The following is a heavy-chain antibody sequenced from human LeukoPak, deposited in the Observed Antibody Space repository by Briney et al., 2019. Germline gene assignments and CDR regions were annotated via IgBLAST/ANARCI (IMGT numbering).Heavy chain of an antibody. J-gene: IGHJ4*02. CDR2: INPNSGGT. CDR1: GYTFTAYY. CDR3: AREGHCSGGSCLDY. Sequence: ASVKVSCKASGYTFTAYYMHWVRQAPGQGLEWMGWINPNSGGTNFAQTFQGRVTMTRDTSISTVSMELSRLRSDDTAVYYCAREGHCSGGSCLDYWGQGTLGTVSS. V-gene: IGHV1-2*02. D-gene: IGHD2-15*01.